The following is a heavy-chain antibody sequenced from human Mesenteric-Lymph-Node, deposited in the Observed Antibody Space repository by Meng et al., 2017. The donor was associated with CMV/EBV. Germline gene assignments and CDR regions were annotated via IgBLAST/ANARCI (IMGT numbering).Heavy chain of an antibody. V-gene: IGHV3-30*02. J-gene: IGHJ6*02. CDR3: ARATLAEYDFWTGFAMGV. Sequence: GGSLRLSCAASGFTFSSYGMHWVRQAPGKGLEWVAFIQYDGSNKYYADSVKGRFTISRDNAKNSLYLQMNSLRAEDTAVYYCARATLAEYDFWTGFAMGVWGQGTTVTVSS. D-gene: IGHD3-3*01. CDR2: IQYDGSNK. CDR1: GFTFSSYG.